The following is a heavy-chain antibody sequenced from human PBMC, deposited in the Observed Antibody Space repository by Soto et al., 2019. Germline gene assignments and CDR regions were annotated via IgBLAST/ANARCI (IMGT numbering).Heavy chain of an antibody. D-gene: IGHD5-12*01. CDR2: ISWNSGSI. J-gene: IGHJ4*02. CDR1: GFTFDDYA. CDR3: AKDMCADIVATGIDY. V-gene: IGHV3-9*01. Sequence: EVQLVESGGGLVQPGRSLRLSCAASGFTFDDYAMHWVRQAPGKGLEWVSGISWNSGSIGYADSVKGRFTISRDNAKNSLYLQMNSLRAEDTALYYCAKDMCADIVATGIDYWGQGTLVTVSS.